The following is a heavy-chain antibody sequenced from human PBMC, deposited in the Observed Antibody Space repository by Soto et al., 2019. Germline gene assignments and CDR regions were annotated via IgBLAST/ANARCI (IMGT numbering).Heavy chain of an antibody. CDR2: ISGSGGST. CDR1: GFTFSSYA. D-gene: IGHD4-17*01. CDR3: AKNRYELDDYGDYEVGFGYFDY. Sequence: GGSLRLSCAASGFTFSSYAMSWVRQAPGKGLEWVSAISGSGGSTYYADSVKGRFTISRDNSKNTLYLQMNSLRAEDTAVYYCAKNRYELDDYGDYEVGFGYFDYWGQGTLVTVSS. J-gene: IGHJ4*02. V-gene: IGHV3-23*01.